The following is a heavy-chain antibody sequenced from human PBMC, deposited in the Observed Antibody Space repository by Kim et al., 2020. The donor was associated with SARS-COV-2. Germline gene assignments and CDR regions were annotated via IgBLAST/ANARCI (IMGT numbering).Heavy chain of an antibody. J-gene: IGHJ4*01. CDR2: INSDGRIT. CDR1: GFTCSYHW. Sequence: GGSLRLSCAASGFTCSYHWLHWVRQAPGKGLVWVSRINSDGRITTYSDSVKGRFTISRDNAKNTLYLEMNNLRVEDTSFSYFARVPHYDSSGYYFDYLG. D-gene: IGHD3-22*01. CDR3: ARVPHYDSSGYYFDY. V-gene: IGHV3-74*01.